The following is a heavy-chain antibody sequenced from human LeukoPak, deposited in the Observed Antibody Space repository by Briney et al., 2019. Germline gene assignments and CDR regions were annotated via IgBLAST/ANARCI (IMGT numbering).Heavy chain of an antibody. CDR1: GFTVSSNY. V-gene: IGHV3-53*01. CDR2: IYSGGST. CDR3: ARAFREAAAAFDY. D-gene: IGHD6-13*01. Sequence: GGSLRLSCAASGFTVSSNYMSWVRQAPGKGLEWVSVIYSGGSTYYADSVEGRFTISRDNSKNTLYLQMNSLRAEDTAVYYCARAFREAAAAFDYWGQGTLVTVSS. J-gene: IGHJ4*02.